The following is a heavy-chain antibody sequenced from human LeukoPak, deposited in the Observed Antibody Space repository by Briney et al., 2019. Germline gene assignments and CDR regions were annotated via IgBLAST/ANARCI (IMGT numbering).Heavy chain of an antibody. CDR1: GYSLSSGYY. Sequence: SETLSLTCAVSGYSLSSGYYWGWIRQPPGKGLEWIGSIYHSGSTYYNPSLKSRVTISVDTSKNQFSLKLSSVTAADTAVYYCARQGDSRGYSTLDYWGQGTLVTVSS. D-gene: IGHD3-22*01. CDR2: IYHSGST. CDR3: ARQGDSRGYSTLDY. V-gene: IGHV4-38-2*01. J-gene: IGHJ4*02.